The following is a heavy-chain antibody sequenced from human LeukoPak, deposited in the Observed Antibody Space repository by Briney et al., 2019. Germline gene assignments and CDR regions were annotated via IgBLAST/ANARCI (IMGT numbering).Heavy chain of an antibody. CDR3: ARDRYYGSGNPNWFDP. CDR2: IYTSGST. D-gene: IGHD3-10*01. J-gene: IGHJ5*02. V-gene: IGHV4-4*07. Sequence: SETLSLTCTVSGGSISSYYWSWIRQPAGKGLEWIGRIYTSGSTNYNPSLKSRVTMSVDTSKNQFSLKLSSVTAADTAVYYCARDRYYGSGNPNWFDPWGQGTLVTVSS. CDR1: GGSISSYY.